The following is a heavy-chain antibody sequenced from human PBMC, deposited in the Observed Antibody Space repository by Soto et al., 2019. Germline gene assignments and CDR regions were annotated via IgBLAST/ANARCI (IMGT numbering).Heavy chain of an antibody. D-gene: IGHD3-10*01. V-gene: IGHV3-21*01. CDR1: GFTFSSYS. CDR2: ISSSSSYI. Sequence: PGGSLRLSCAASGFTFSSYSMNWVRQAPGKGLEWVSSISSSSSYIYYADSVKGRFTISRDNAKNSLYLQMNSLRAEDTAVYYCARANGSTRGAFDIWGQGTMVTVSS. CDR3: ARANGSTRGAFDI. J-gene: IGHJ3*02.